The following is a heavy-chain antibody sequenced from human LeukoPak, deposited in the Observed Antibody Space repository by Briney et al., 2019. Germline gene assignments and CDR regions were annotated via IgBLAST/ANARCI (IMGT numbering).Heavy chain of an antibody. CDR3: ASVSGIPYHWFDP. Sequence: GRSLRLSCATSGFTFSSYTLHWVRQAPGKGLEWVSYISSSSSTIYYADSVKGRFTISRDNAKNSLYLQMNSLRAEDTAVYYCASVSGIPYHWFDPWGQGTLVTVSS. CDR1: GFTFSSYT. V-gene: IGHV3-48*01. D-gene: IGHD1-1*01. CDR2: ISSSSSTI. J-gene: IGHJ5*02.